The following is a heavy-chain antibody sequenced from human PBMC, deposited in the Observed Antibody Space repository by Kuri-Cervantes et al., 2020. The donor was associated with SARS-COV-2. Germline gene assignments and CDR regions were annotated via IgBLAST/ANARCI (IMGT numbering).Heavy chain of an antibody. CDR1: GFLFSASA. Sequence: GGSLRLSCEDSGFLFSASAIHWVRQGSGKGLEWVGRVRGKANNYATAYAASVKGRFTISRDDSKNMAYLQMNSLKTEDTAVYYCTTLIDYWGQGALVTVSS. J-gene: IGHJ4*02. CDR2: VRGKANNYAT. V-gene: IGHV3-73*01. CDR3: TTLIDY.